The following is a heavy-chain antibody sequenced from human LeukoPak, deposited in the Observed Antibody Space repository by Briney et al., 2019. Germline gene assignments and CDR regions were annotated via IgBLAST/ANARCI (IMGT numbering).Heavy chain of an antibody. CDR1: GFTVSSNY. V-gene: IGHV3-23*01. D-gene: IGHD6-13*01. J-gene: IGHJ3*02. Sequence: PGGSLRLSCAASGFTVSSNYMSWVRQAPGKGLEWVSAISGSGGSTYYADSVKGRFTISRDNSKNTLYLQMNSLRAEDTAVYYCAKDSSSWYVVAFDIWGQGTMVTVSS. CDR2: ISGSGGST. CDR3: AKDSSSWYVVAFDI.